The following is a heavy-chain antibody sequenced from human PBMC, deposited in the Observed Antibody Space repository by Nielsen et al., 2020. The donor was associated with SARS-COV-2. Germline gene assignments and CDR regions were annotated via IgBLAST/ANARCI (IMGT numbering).Heavy chain of an antibody. CDR3: ARDPYYGSGTFRFYGMDL. J-gene: IGHJ6*02. CDR2: ISDSGITI. D-gene: IGHD3-10*01. CDR1: GFIFSDYY. Sequence: GGSLRLSCAASGFIFSDYYMGWVRQAPGKGLEWVSYISDSGITIYYADSVRGRFTISRDNAKKSLYLQMDSLRAGDTALYYCARDPYYGSGTFRFYGMDLWGQGTTVTVSS. V-gene: IGHV3-11*04.